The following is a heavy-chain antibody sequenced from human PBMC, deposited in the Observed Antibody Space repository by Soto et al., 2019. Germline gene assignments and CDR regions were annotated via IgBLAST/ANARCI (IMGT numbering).Heavy chain of an antibody. V-gene: IGHV3-9*01. CDR2: ISWNSGSI. CDR3: AKVSTTHTFGPLDP. CDR1: GFTFDDYG. J-gene: IGHJ5*02. Sequence: GGSLRLSCAASGFTFDDYGMHWVRQAPGQGLEWVSGISWNSGSIRYADSVKGRFIISRDNAKNSLYLQMNNLRPEDTAFYFCAKVSTTHTFGPLDPWGQGTLVTVSS. D-gene: IGHD1-1*01.